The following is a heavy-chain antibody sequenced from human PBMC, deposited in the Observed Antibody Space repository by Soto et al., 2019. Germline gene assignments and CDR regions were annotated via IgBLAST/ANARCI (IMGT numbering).Heavy chain of an antibody. CDR2: INTYNGNT. V-gene: IGHV1-18*01. D-gene: IGHD3-16*01. J-gene: IGHJ6*02. CDR3: AMVDVYVTPSPQDV. Sequence: QVQLVQCGAEVKNPGASVKVSCRASRYTFTRYGIDWARQAHGQGVEWMGWINTYNGNTNYAQNVQGRVTLTTDTSTSTAYMELRSLRSNDTAIYYCAMVDVYVTPSPQDVWGQGTTVIVSS. CDR1: RYTFTRYG.